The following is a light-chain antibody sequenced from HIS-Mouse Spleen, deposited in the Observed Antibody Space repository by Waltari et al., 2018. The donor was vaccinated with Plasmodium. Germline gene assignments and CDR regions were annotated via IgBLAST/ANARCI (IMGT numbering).Light chain of an antibody. CDR1: QSVSSN. Sequence: DIVMTQSPSTLSVSLGDRATLSCRASQSVSSNLAWYQQKPGQAPRLLIYGASTRATGIPARFSGSGSGTEFTLTISSLQSEDFAVYYCQQYNNWSFTFGPGTKVDIK. V-gene: IGKV3-15*01. CDR3: QQYNNWSFT. CDR2: GAS. J-gene: IGKJ3*01.